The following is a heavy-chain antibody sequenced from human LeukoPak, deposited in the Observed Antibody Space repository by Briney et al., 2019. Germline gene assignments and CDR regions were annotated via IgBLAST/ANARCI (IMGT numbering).Heavy chain of an antibody. D-gene: IGHD3-16*01. CDR3: ARDRDYDYVWGRFWD. CDR1: GFTFSSYS. Sequence: RAGGSLRLSCAASGFTFSSYSMNWVRQAPGKGLEWVSYISSSSSTIYYADSVKGRFTISRDNAKNSLYLQMNSLRAEDTAVYYCARDRDYDYVWGRFWDWGQGTLVTVSS. CDR2: ISSSSSTI. J-gene: IGHJ4*02. V-gene: IGHV3-48*04.